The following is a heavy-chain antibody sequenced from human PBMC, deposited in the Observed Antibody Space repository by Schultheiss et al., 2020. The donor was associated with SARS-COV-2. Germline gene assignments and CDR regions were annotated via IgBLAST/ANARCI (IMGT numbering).Heavy chain of an antibody. J-gene: IGHJ6*02. D-gene: IGHD6-6*01. CDR2: ISWNSGSI. CDR1: GFTFDDYA. CDR3: ARDLSSSARIYYYGMDV. Sequence: GGSLRLSCAASGFTFDDYAMHWVRQAPGKGLEWVSGISWNSGSIGYADSVKGRFTISRDNAKNSLYLQMNSLRAEDTAVYYCARDLSSSARIYYYGMDVWGQGTTVTVSS. V-gene: IGHV3-9*01.